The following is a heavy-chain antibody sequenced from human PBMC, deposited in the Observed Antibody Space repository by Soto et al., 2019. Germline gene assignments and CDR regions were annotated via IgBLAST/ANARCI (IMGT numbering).Heavy chain of an antibody. Sequence: QVELVQSGPEVKKPGSTLKVSCEASGGTFSRFAVNWVRQAPGQGLEWVGGIIPLFNVAKYAQKFEGRVTIVADASTNSAYMDLSSLRSDDMAGYSCAASGHDVLGYYYVSPEGLNIRGQRTTVTVSP. D-gene: IGHD3-10*02. CDR1: GGTFSRFA. J-gene: IGHJ3*02. CDR3: AASGHDVLGYYYVSPEGLNI. V-gene: IGHV1-69*01. CDR2: IIPLFNVA.